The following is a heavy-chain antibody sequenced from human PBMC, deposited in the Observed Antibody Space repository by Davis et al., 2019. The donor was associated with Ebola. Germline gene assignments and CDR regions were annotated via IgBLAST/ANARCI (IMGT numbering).Heavy chain of an antibody. CDR3: AKGEWEIPSIFDY. J-gene: IGHJ4*02. V-gene: IGHV3-30*18. CDR2: ISYDGSNK. CDR1: GFTFSSYG. D-gene: IGHD1-26*01. Sequence: PGGSLRLSCAASGFTFSSYGMHWVRQAPGKGLEWVAVISYDGSNKYYADSVKGRFTISRDNSKNTLYLQMNSLRPEDTAVYYCAKGEWEIPSIFDYWGQGTLVTVSS.